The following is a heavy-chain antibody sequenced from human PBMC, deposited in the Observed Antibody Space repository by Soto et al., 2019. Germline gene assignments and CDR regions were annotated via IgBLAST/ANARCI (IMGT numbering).Heavy chain of an antibody. CDR1: GFTFSTYA. V-gene: IGHV3-23*01. CDR3: VKKALTTVTTWLDY. J-gene: IGHJ4*02. Sequence: GALRLSCAASGFTFSTYAMSWVRQAPGKGLEWVSTISGSGGSTYYADSVKGRFSISRDNSKNTLYLQMNSLRADDTAVYYCVKKALTTVTTWLDYWGQGTLVTVSS. D-gene: IGHD4-17*01. CDR2: ISGSGGST.